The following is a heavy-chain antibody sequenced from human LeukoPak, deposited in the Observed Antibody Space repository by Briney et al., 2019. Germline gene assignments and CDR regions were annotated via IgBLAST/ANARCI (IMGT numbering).Heavy chain of an antibody. J-gene: IGHJ4*02. V-gene: IGHV1-69*05. D-gene: IGHD5-24*01. CDR1: GGTFSSYA. CDR2: IIPIFGTA. Sequence: SVKVSCKASGGTFSSYAISWVRQAPGQGLEWMGGIIPIFGTANYAQKFQGRVTITTDESTSTAYMELSSLRSEDTAVYYCARGRWDGYTLFDYWGQGTLVTVSS. CDR3: ARGRWDGYTLFDY.